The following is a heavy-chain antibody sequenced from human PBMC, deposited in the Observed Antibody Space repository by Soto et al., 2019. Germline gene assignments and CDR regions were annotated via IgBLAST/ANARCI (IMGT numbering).Heavy chain of an antibody. CDR1: GFTFSSYG. D-gene: IGHD2-2*01. CDR2: ISYDGSNK. J-gene: IGHJ4*02. V-gene: IGHV3-30*18. CDR3: AKDLTYFNSVPAATEGTDY. Sequence: QVQLVESGGGVVQPGRSLRLSCAASGFTFSSYGMHWVRQAPGKGLEWVAVISYDGSNKYYADSVKGRFTISRDNSKNTLYLQMNSLRAEDTAVYYCAKDLTYFNSVPAATEGTDYGGQGTLVTVSS.